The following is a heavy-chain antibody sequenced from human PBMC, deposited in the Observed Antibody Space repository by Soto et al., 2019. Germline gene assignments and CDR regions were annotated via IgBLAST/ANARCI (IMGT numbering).Heavy chain of an antibody. D-gene: IGHD6-13*01. J-gene: IGHJ4*02. Sequence: HPGGSLRLSCAASGFTFSSYAVSWVRQAPGKGPEWISSISGSGSTIYYADSVKGRFTISRDNAKNSLYLQMNSLRAEDTAVYYCARELAAAGSFDYWGQGTLVTAPQ. CDR2: ISGSGSTI. CDR1: GFTFSSYA. CDR3: ARELAAAGSFDY. V-gene: IGHV3-23*01.